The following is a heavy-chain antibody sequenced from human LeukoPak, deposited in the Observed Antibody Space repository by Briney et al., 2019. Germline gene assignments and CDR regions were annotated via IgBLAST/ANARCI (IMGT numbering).Heavy chain of an antibody. V-gene: IGHV3-9*01. Sequence: GGSLRLSCATSGFTFNDYAMYWVRQAPGKGLEWVSGISWNSRSIAYADSVKGRFTISRDNAKNSLYLQMNSLRAEDTAVYYCARDLSIVGASFQHWGQGTLVTVSS. CDR3: ARDLSIVGASFQH. CDR1: GFTFNDYA. D-gene: IGHD1-26*01. CDR2: ISWNSRSI. J-gene: IGHJ1*01.